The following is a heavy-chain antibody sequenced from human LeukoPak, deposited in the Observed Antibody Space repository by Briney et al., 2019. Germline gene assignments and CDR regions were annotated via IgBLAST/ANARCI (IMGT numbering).Heavy chain of an antibody. CDR2: IYPGDSDT. CDR1: GYSFTSYW. Sequence: HGESLKISCKGSGYSFTSYWIGWVRQMPGKGLEWMGIIYPGDSDTRYSPSFQGQVTISADKSISTAYLQWSSLKASDTAMYYCARVSQSYYYGSGSWYLDYWGQGTLVTVSS. V-gene: IGHV5-51*01. D-gene: IGHD3-10*01. J-gene: IGHJ4*02. CDR3: ARVSQSYYYGSGSWYLDY.